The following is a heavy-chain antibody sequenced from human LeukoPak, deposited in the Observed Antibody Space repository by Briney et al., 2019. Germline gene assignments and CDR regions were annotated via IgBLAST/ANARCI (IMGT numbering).Heavy chain of an antibody. CDR3: TIENYYYFYGMDV. V-gene: IGHV3-15*01. J-gene: IGHJ6*02. Sequence: PGGSLRLSCAASGFTLRHAWMSWVRQGPGKGLEWVGRTKTNADGGTADYAAPVKGRFTISRDDSKNTLHLQMNSLKTEDTAVYYCTIENYYYFYGMDVWGQGTTVTVS. CDR2: TKTNADGGTA. CDR1: GFTLRHAW.